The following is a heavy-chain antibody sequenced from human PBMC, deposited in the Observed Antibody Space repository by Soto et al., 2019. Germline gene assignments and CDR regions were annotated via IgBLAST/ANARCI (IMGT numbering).Heavy chain of an antibody. D-gene: IGHD5-12*01. J-gene: IGHJ6*02. CDR3: ARAPPGDGYNSFSAGFYYYGMDV. V-gene: IGHV1-69*13. CDR2: IIPIFGTA. CDR1: GGTFSSYA. Sequence: GASVKVSCKASGGTFSSYAISWVRQAPGQGLEWMGGIIPIFGTANYAQKFQGRVTITADESTSTAYMELSSLRSEDTAVYYCARAPPGDGYNSFSAGFYYYGMDVWGQGTTVTVSS.